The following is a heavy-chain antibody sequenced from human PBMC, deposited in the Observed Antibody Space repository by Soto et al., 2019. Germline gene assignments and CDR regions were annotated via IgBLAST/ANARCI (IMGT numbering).Heavy chain of an antibody. V-gene: IGHV3-23*01. CDR3: AKDYRYCSGGSCYIQAFDI. D-gene: IGHD2-15*01. CDR2: ISGSGGST. J-gene: IGHJ3*02. CDR1: GFTFSSYA. Sequence: GGSLRLSCAASGFTFSSYAMSWVRQAPGRGLEWVSAISGSGGSTYYADSVKGRFTISRDNSKNTLYLQMNSLRAEDTAVYYCAKDYRYCSGGSCYIQAFDIWGQGTMVTVSS.